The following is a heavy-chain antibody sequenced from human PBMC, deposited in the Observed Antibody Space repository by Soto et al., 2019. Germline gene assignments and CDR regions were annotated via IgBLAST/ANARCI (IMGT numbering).Heavy chain of an antibody. Sequence: SETLSLTCTVSGGSISSYYWSWIRQPPGKGLEWIGYIYYSGSTNYNPSLKSRVTISVDTSKNQFSLKLSSVTAADTAVYYCAGVYPGIAAAGRGSRWFDPWGRGTLVTVSS. CDR1: GGSISSYY. D-gene: IGHD6-13*01. V-gene: IGHV4-59*01. J-gene: IGHJ5*02. CDR3: AGVYPGIAAAGRGSRWFDP. CDR2: IYYSGST.